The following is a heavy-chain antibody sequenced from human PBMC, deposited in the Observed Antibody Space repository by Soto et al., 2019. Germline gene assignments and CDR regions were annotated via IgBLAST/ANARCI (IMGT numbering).Heavy chain of an antibody. CDR3: ASDRGGGAGGINHALGY. CDR2: IWYDGSNK. CDR1: GFTFSSYG. J-gene: IGHJ4*02. Sequence: PGGSLRLSCAASGFTFSSYGMHWVRQAPGKGLEWVAVIWYDGSNKYYADSVKGRFTISRDNSKNTLYLQMNSLRAEDTAVYYCASDRGGGAGGINHALGYWGQGTLVTVSS. D-gene: IGHD2-21*01. V-gene: IGHV3-33*01.